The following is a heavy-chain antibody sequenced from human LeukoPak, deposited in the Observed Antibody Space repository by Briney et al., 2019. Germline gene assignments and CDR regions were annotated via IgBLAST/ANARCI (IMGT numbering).Heavy chain of an antibody. Sequence: GASVKVPCKASGYTFTGYYMHWVRQAPGQGLEWMGWINPNSGGTDYAQKFHGRVTMTRDTSISTAYMDLSSLRSDDTAIYYCARDSTSSWYGGVDYWGQGTLVTVSS. CDR3: ARDSTSSWYGGVDY. V-gene: IGHV1-2*02. CDR2: INPNSGGT. CDR1: GYTFTGYY. J-gene: IGHJ4*02. D-gene: IGHD6-13*01.